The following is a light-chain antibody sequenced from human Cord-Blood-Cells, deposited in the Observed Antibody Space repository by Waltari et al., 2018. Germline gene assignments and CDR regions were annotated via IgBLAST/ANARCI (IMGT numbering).Light chain of an antibody. CDR3: QQYNNWLT. J-gene: IGKJ1*01. CDR1: QSVSSN. CDR2: GAS. V-gene: IGKV3-15*01. Sequence: EIVMTQSPATLSVSPGERATLSCRASQSVSSNLAWYQQKPGQAPRLLIYGASTRATGIPARFSGSGSRTEFTLTNSSMQSEDFAVYYCQQYNNWLTFGQGTKVEIK.